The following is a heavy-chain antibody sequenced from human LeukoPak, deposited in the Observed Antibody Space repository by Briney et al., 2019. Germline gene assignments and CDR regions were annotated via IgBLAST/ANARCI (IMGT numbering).Heavy chain of an antibody. J-gene: IGHJ5*02. CDR3: AKDYGSGSANWFDP. D-gene: IGHD3-10*01. CDR1: GFTFDDYA. V-gene: IGHV3-9*01. Sequence: GGSLRLSCAASGFTFDDYAMHWVRQAPGKGLEWGSGISWNSGSIGYADSVKGRFTISRDNAKNSLYLQMNSLRAEDTALYYCAKDYGSGSANWFDPWGQGTLVTVSS. CDR2: ISWNSGSI.